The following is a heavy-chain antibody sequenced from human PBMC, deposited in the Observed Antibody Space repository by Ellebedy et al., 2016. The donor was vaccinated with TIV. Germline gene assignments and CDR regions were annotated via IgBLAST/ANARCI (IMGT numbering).Heavy chain of an antibody. V-gene: IGHV4-38-2*02. Sequence: GSLRLSXTVSGYSISSGYYWGWIRQPPGKGLEWIGSIYHSGSTYYNPSLKSRVTISVDTSKNQFSLKLSSVTAADTAVYYCARDPSGSYWYWGQGTLVTVSS. CDR2: IYHSGST. CDR1: GYSISSGYY. CDR3: ARDPSGSYWY. J-gene: IGHJ4*02. D-gene: IGHD3-10*01.